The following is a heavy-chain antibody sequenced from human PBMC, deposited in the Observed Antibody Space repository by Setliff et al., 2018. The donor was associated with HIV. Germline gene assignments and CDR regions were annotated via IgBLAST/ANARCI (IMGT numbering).Heavy chain of an antibody. CDR3: ARHRVDNAFDI. J-gene: IGHJ3*02. CDR1: GYSFTNSW. V-gene: IGHV5-51*01. CDR2: IHPSDSDT. Sequence: GESLKISCRGSGYSFTNSWIGWVRQMPGKGLEWMGIIHPSDSDTRYSPSFQGQVTISVDKSISTAYLQRSSLKASDTAMYYCARHRVDNAFDIWGLGTMVTVSS.